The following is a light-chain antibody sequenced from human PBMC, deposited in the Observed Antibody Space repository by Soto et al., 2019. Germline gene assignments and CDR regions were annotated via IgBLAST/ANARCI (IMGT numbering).Light chain of an antibody. V-gene: IGKV1-17*01. CDR2: AAS. Sequence: DIQMTHPPSSLLAPVGARLPSTCRASQGFRGDLGWYQWKPGKAPKRLIYAASRLQSGVPSRFSAGGSGTEFILTISSLQPEDFATYYCLQHNDYPYTFGQGTKLEIK. CDR1: QGFRGD. J-gene: IGKJ2*01. CDR3: LQHNDYPYT.